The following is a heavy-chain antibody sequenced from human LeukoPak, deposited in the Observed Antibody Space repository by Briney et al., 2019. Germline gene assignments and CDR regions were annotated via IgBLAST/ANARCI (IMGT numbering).Heavy chain of an antibody. D-gene: IGHD3-10*01. CDR1: GGSISSGSYY. J-gene: IGHJ6*04. CDR3: ARGPGTRITMVRGVIPAMDV. CDR2: IYYSGST. Sequence: SQTLSLTCTVSGGSISSGSYYWSWIRQPPGKGLEWIGYIYYSGSTNYNPSLKSRVTISVDTSKNQFSLKLSSVTAADTAVYYCARGPGTRITMVRGVIPAMDVWGKGTTVTVSS. V-gene: IGHV4-61*01.